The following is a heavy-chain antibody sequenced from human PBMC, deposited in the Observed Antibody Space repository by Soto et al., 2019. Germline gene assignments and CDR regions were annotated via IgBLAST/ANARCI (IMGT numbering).Heavy chain of an antibody. CDR2: ISYDGSNK. Sequence: GGSLRLSCAASGFTFSSYAMHWVRQAPGKGLEWVAVISYDGSNKYYADSVKGRFTISRDNSKNTLYLQMNSLRSDDTAVYYCARDQGITTFGVYSMYYNGMDVWGPGTTVTVSS. CDR1: GFTFSSYA. V-gene: IGHV3-30-3*01. CDR3: ARDQGITTFGVYSMYYNGMDV. D-gene: IGHD3-3*01. J-gene: IGHJ6*02.